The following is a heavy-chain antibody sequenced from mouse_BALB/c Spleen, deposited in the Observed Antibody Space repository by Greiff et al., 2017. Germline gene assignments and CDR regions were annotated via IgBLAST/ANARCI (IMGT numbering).Heavy chain of an antibody. CDR3: ARDGYDGYYAMDY. CDR1: GFTFSSYG. CDR2: INSNGGST. D-gene: IGHD2-2*01. J-gene: IGHJ4*01. V-gene: IGHV5-6-3*01. Sequence: EVQRVESGGGLVQPGGSLKLSCAASGFTFSSYGMSWVRQTPDKRLELVATINSNGGSTYYPDSVKGRFTISRDNAKNTLYLQMSSLKSEDTAMYYCARDGYDGYYAMDYWGQGTSVTVSS.